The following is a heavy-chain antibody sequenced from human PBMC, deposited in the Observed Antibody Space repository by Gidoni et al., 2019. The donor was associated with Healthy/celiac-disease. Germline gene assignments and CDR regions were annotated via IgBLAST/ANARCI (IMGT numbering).Heavy chain of an antibody. CDR2: IKSKTDGGTT. J-gene: IGHJ4*02. D-gene: IGHD3-22*01. Sequence: EVQLVESGGGLVKPGGSLGLSWAAAGFTFSNAWMRWVRQAPGKGLEWVGRIKSKTDGGTTDYAAPVKGRFTISRDDSKNTLYLQMNSLKTEDTAVYYFTTGPYYYDSSGYYYYFDYWGQGTLVTVSS. CDR1: GFTFSNAW. V-gene: IGHV3-15*01. CDR3: TTGPYYYDSSGYYYYFDY.